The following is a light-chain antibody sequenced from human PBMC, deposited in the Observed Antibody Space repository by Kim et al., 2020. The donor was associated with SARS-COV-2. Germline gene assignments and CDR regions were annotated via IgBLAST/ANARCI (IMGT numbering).Light chain of an antibody. Sequence: GSVGDRVTITCRESQNMITYLVWYQQQPGKVPNVLIYGASNLQSGVPLRFSGSGSGTDFTLTINSLQPEDCGTYYCQESYTTPWTFGQGTKVDIK. V-gene: IGKV1-39*01. J-gene: IGKJ1*01. CDR3: QESYTTPWT. CDR2: GAS. CDR1: QNMITY.